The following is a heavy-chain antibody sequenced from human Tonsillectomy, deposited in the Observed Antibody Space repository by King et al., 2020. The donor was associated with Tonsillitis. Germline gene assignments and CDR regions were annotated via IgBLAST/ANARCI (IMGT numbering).Heavy chain of an antibody. J-gene: IGHJ4*02. Sequence: VQLVESGGVVVQPGGSLRLSCAASGFTFDDYTMHWVRHAPGKGLEWVSLISWDGGSTYYADSVKGRFTISRDNSKNSLYLQMNSLRTEDTALYYCEKDYGSGTPGHYWGQGTLVTVSS. CDR2: ISWDGGST. CDR1: GFTFDDYT. V-gene: IGHV3-43*01. D-gene: IGHD3-10*01. CDR3: EKDYGSGTPGHY.